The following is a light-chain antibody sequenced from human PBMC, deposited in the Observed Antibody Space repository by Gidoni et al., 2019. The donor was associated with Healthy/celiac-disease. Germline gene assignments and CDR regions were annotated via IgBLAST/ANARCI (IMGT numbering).Light chain of an antibody. V-gene: IGKV4-1*01. CDR1: QSVVYSSNNKNY. J-gene: IGKJ1*01. CDR3: QQYYSTPRT. CDR2: GAS. Sequence: IVMTQSPDSLSVSLVERATINCKSSQSVVYSSNNKNYLAWYQQKPGQPPKLLIYGASTREAGVPDRFSGSGSGTDFTLTISSLQAEDVAVYYCQQYYSTPRTFGQGTKVEIK.